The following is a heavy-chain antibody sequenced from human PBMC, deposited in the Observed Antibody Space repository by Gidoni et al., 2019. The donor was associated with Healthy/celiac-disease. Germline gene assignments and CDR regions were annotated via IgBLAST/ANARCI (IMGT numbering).Heavy chain of an antibody. D-gene: IGHD4-17*01. Sequence: QVQLVQSGAEVKKPGSSVKVSCKASGGTFSSYAISWVRQAPGQGLEWMGGIIPIFGTANYAQKFQGRVTITADESTSTAYMELSSLRSEDTAVYYCAREGPLGDGDYVGGFDYWGQGTLVTVSS. CDR2: IIPIFGTA. V-gene: IGHV1-69*01. CDR3: AREGPLGDGDYVGGFDY. CDR1: GGTFSSYA. J-gene: IGHJ4*02.